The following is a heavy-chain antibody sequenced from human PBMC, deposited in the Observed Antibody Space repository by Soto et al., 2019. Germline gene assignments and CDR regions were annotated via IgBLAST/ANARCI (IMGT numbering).Heavy chain of an antibody. D-gene: IGHD5-18*01. CDR1: GGSVRSYY. J-gene: IGHJ4*02. Sequence: KPSETLSLTCTVSGGSVRSYYWSWVRQAPGKGLEWIGRIYNSGTTNYNPSLKTRVTMSVDTSKNEFSLKLTSVTAADTAVYYCARGLVNTGMVYYWGQGILVTVSS. CDR3: ARGLVNTGMVYY. CDR2: IYNSGTT. V-gene: IGHV4-59*02.